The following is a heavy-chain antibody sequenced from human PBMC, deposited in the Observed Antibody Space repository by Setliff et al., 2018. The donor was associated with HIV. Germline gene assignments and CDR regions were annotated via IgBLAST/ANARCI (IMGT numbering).Heavy chain of an antibody. V-gene: IGHV1-69-2*01. CDR1: GYTFTDYY. CDR2: VDPEDGET. D-gene: IGHD2-15*01. CDR3: ATDLHCSGGSCFDY. Sequence: ASVKVSCKASGYTFTDYYMHWVQQAPGKGLEWMGRVDPEDGETIYAEKFQGRVTITADTSTDTAYMGLSSLRSEDTAVYYCATDLHCSGGSCFDYWGQGTLVTVSS. J-gene: IGHJ4*02.